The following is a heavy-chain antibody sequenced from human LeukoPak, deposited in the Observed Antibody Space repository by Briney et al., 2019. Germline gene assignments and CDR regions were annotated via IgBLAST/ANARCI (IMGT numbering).Heavy chain of an antibody. D-gene: IGHD6-19*01. Sequence: GASVKVSCKASGYTFTSYGISWVRQAPGQGLERMGWISAYNGNTNYAQKFQGRVTMTTDTSTSTAYMELRSLRSDDTAVYYCARVKRSAVAGTPQDYWGQGTPVTVSS. CDR2: ISAYNGNT. V-gene: IGHV1-18*01. J-gene: IGHJ4*02. CDR1: GYTFTSYG. CDR3: ARVKRSAVAGTPQDY.